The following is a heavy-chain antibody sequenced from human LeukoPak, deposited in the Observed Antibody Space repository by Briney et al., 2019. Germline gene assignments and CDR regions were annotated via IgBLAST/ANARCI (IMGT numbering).Heavy chain of an antibody. D-gene: IGHD1-26*01. Sequence: SQTLSLTCVISGDSVSRNNAGWSWIRQSPSRGLEWLGRTFYRSKWYNDDAESVKSRITINADTAKNQFSLQLSSVTAADTAVYYCARGTWGSGSYLVYYYYYMDVWGKGTTVTVSS. CDR2: TFYRSKWYN. V-gene: IGHV6-1*01. CDR3: ARGTWGSGSYLVYYYYYMDV. J-gene: IGHJ6*03. CDR1: GDSVSRNNAG.